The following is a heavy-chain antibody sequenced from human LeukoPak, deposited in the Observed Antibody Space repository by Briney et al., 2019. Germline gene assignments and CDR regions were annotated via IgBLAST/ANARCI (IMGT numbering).Heavy chain of an antibody. CDR3: ARDSLTLYSSGWYGFDY. Sequence: SETLSLTCTVSGGSISSSSYYWGWIRQPPGKGLEWIGYIYYSGSTNYNPSLKSRVTISVDTSKNQFSLKLSSVTAADTAVYYCARDSLTLYSSGWYGFDYWGQGTLVTVSS. CDR1: GGSISSSSYY. D-gene: IGHD6-19*01. CDR2: IYYSGST. J-gene: IGHJ4*02. V-gene: IGHV4-61*01.